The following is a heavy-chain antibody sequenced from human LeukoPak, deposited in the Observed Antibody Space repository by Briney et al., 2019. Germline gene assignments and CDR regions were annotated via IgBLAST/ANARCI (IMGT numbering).Heavy chain of an antibody. J-gene: IGHJ5*02. V-gene: IGHV3-23*01. CDR1: GGSISSSN. D-gene: IGHD6-19*01. CDR3: ARDRLRDDELAGNWFDP. Sequence: ETLSLTCDVSGGSISSSNWWSWVRQAPGKGLEWVSTITGSGGNTYYADSVKGRFTISRDNSKNTLYLQMNSLRAEDTAVYYCARDRLRDDELAGNWFDPWGQGTLVTVSS. CDR2: ITGSGGNT.